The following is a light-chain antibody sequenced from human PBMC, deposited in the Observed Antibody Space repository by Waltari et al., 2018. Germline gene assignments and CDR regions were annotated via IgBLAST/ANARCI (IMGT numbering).Light chain of an antibody. CDR3: SSFTDSRIYV. Sequence: QAALTQPASVSGSPGQSITISCTGTSRDIGAYSYVSWFQQPPGKAPQLLICGVSIRPSGVFIRFSVSKSGNMASLTISGLQAEDEADYYCSSFTDSRIYVFGSGTKVTVL. CDR2: GVS. CDR1: SRDIGAYSY. V-gene: IGLV2-14*03. J-gene: IGLJ1*01.